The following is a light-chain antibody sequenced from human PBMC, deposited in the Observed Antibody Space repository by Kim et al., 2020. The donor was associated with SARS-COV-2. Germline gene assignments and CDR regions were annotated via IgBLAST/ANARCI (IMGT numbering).Light chain of an antibody. Sequence: APGKTARSTCGGNNIGSKSVHGYQQKPGPAPVLVIYYDSDRPSGIPERFSGSNSGNTATLTISRVEAGDEADYYCQVWDSSRDHPVFGGGTQLTVL. CDR3: QVWDSSRDHPV. CDR2: YDS. V-gene: IGLV3-21*04. J-gene: IGLJ3*02. CDR1: NIGSKS.